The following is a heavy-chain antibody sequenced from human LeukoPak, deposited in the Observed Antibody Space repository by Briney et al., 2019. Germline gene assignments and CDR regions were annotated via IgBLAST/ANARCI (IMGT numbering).Heavy chain of an antibody. CDR2: ISSGSSTI. CDR1: GFTFTTYS. J-gene: IGHJ4*02. V-gene: IGHV3-48*02. D-gene: IGHD2-2*01. CDR3: ARADQYCSSTSCDHGGIDY. Sequence: GGSLRLSCAASGFTFTTYSMNWVRQAPGKGPEWVSYISSGSSTIYYADSVKGRFTISRDNAKNSLYLQMNSLRDEDTAVYYCARADQYCSSTSCDHGGIDYWGQGTLVTVSS.